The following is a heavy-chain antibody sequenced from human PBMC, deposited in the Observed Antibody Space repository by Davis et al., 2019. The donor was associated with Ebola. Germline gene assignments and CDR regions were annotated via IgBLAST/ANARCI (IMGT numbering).Heavy chain of an antibody. CDR1: VITFSSYA. CDR3: AVGIAARPAYDY. Sequence: GESLKISCADSVITFSSYAMTWVRQAPGKGLEWVSAISGSGGSTYYADSVKGRFTISRDNSKNSLYLQMNSLRAEDTAVYYCAVGIAARPAYDYWGQGTLVTVSS. D-gene: IGHD6-6*01. J-gene: IGHJ4*02. V-gene: IGHV3-23*01. CDR2: ISGSGGST.